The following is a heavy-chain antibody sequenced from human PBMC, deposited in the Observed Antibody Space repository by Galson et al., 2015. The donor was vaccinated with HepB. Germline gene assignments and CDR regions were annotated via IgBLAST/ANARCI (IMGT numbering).Heavy chain of an antibody. Sequence: SLRLSCAASGFSFSTYGMHWVRQAPGKGLEWVAVIWYDGNNKDYAHSVKGRFTISRDNSKNTLYLQMNSLRVEDTAVYYCAKVFIGSRSDYDDGFDIWGQGTMVTVSS. CDR1: GFSFSTYG. J-gene: IGHJ3*02. CDR3: AKVFIGSRSDYDDGFDI. V-gene: IGHV3-33*06. D-gene: IGHD3-10*01. CDR2: IWYDGNNK.